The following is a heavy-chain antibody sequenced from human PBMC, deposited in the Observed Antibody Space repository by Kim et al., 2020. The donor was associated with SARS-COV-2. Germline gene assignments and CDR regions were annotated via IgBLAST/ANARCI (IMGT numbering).Heavy chain of an antibody. CDR3: ATAGNSCSGPSDVGMDV. Sequence: GGSLRLSCAASGFTVSSNYMSWVRQAPGKGLEWVSGIYSGGSTNYEESAMGRLFIFCENYKNTLYLQMNNMRAEDTAAYYCATAGNSCSGPSDVGMDVWG. D-gene: IGHD5-12*01. J-gene: IGHJ6*01. V-gene: IGHV3-53*01. CDR1: GFTVSSNY. CDR2: IYSGGST.